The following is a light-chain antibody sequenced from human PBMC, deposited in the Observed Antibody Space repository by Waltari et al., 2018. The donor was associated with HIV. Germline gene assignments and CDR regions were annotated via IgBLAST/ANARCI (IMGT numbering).Light chain of an antibody. CDR3: SSYTSGSAVL. V-gene: IGLV2-14*01. Sequence: QSALTQPASVSGSPGQSITISCTGSSSDVGAYNYASWYQQHPVKAPKLIIYEVSNRPSGVSNRFSGSKSGSTASLTISGLQAEDEADYYCSSYTSGSAVLFGGGTKVTVL. CDR1: SSDVGAYNY. J-gene: IGLJ2*01. CDR2: EVS.